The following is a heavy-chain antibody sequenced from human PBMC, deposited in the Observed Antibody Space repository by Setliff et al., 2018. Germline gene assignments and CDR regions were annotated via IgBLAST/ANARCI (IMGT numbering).Heavy chain of an antibody. Sequence: SETLSLTCTVSDGSLSTYYWSWIRQPPGKGLEWIGEINHSGSTNYNPSLKSRVTISVDTSKDQFSLKLISMSAADTAVYFCARGRNIAARLLDSWGQGALVTVSS. D-gene: IGHD6-6*01. CDR1: DGSLSTYY. J-gene: IGHJ4*02. CDR3: ARGRNIAARLLDS. CDR2: INHSGST. V-gene: IGHV4-34*01.